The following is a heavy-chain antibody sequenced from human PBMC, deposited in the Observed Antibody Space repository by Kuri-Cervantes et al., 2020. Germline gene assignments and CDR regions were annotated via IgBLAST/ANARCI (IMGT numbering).Heavy chain of an antibody. CDR2: ISSSSSYI. Sequence: GESLKISCAASGFTFSSYSMNWVRQAPGKGLEWVSSISSSSSYIYYADSVKGRFTISRDNTKNSLYLQMNSLRAEDTAVYYCAKDLRTHRSGYYEVGVWGKGTTVTVSS. D-gene: IGHD3-3*01. J-gene: IGHJ6*04. CDR3: AKDLRTHRSGYYEVGV. V-gene: IGHV3-21*01. CDR1: GFTFSSYS.